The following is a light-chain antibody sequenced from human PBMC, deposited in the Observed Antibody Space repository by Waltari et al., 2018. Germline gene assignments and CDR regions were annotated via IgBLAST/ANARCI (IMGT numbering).Light chain of an antibody. CDR2: GNT. J-gene: IGLJ3*02. Sequence: QSVLTQPPSMSGAPGQKVTIPCTGGSSNFGAGYDVHWYQQFPGAAPKPLIFGNTNRASGVPGRFSGSKSGTSASLAIAGLQSEDEAVYYCQSFDSSLCASVFGGGTKLTVL. CDR1: SSNFGAGYD. CDR3: QSFDSSLCASV. V-gene: IGLV1-40*01.